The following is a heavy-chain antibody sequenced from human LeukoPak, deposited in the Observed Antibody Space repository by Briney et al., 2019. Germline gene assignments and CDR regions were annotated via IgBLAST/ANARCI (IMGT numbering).Heavy chain of an antibody. CDR3: ARAGGVDYYDSSGYYGRTNWFDP. V-gene: IGHV4-61*02. D-gene: IGHD3-22*01. J-gene: IGHJ5*02. Sequence: SQTLSLTCTVSGGFISSGSYYWSWIRQPAGKGLEWIGRIYTSGSTNYNPSLKSRVTISVDTSKNQFSLKLSSVTAADTAVYYCARAGGVDYYDSSGYYGRTNWFDPWGQGTLVTVSS. CDR1: GGFISSGSYY. CDR2: IYTSGST.